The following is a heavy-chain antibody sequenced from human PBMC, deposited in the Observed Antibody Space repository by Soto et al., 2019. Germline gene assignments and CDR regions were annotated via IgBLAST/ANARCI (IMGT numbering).Heavy chain of an antibody. Sequence: GGSLRLSCAASGFTFSSYAMSWVRQAPGKGLEWVTAISGSGGSTYYAVSVKGRFTISRDNSKNTLYLQMNSLRAEDTAVYYCAKKVYIVVVPAAPNDAFDIWGQGTMVTVSS. D-gene: IGHD2-2*01. CDR3: AKKVYIVVVPAAPNDAFDI. J-gene: IGHJ3*02. V-gene: IGHV3-23*01. CDR1: GFTFSSYA. CDR2: ISGSGGST.